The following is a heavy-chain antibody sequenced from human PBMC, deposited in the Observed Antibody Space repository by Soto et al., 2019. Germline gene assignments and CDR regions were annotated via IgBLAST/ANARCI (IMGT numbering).Heavy chain of an antibody. CDR1: GGSISSSSYY. V-gene: IGHV4-39*01. CDR3: ARRGYSGYGLGWFDP. J-gene: IGHJ5*02. D-gene: IGHD5-12*01. Sequence: PSETVSLTCTVSGGSISSSSYYWGWIRQPPGKGLEWIWCIYYSGSTYYNPSLKSRVTISVDTSKNQFSLKLSSVTAADTAVYYCARRGYSGYGLGWFDPWCQGTLVTVSS. CDR2: IYYSGST.